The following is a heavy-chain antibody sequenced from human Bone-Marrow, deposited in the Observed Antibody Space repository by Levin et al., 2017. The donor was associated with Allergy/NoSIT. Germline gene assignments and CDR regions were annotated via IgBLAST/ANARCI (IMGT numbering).Heavy chain of an antibody. Sequence: GGSLRLSCAASGILFSSYDMNWVRQAPGKGLEWVSSISAGGNYIYYADSVKGRFTISRDNAKNSLFRQMNSLRAEDTAVKYGARWDMYHYDRSAFHYFYYAMDVWGHGSTVTVSS. J-gene: IGHJ6*02. D-gene: IGHD3-22*01. CDR3: ARWDMYHYDRSAFHYFYYAMDV. CDR1: GILFSSYD. CDR2: ISAGGNYI. V-gene: IGHV3-21*01.